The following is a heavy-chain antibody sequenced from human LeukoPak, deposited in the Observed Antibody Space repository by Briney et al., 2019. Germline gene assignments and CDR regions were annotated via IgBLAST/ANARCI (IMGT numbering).Heavy chain of an antibody. V-gene: IGHV3-48*02. CDR3: ARAASGNTFGYYY. D-gene: IGHD2-2*03. CDR1: GFTFSSYG. Sequence: QPGRSLRLSCAASGFTFSSYGMHWVRQAPGKGLEWVSYISSTSSTIYYADSLKGRFTISRDNAKNSLYLQMNSLRDEDTAVYYCARAASGNTFGYYYWGQGTLVTVSS. J-gene: IGHJ4*02. CDR2: ISSTSSTI.